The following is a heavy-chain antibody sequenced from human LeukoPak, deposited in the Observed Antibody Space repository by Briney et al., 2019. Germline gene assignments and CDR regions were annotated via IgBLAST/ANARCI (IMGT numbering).Heavy chain of an antibody. CDR1: GFTFSSYA. Sequence: GGSLRLSCAASGFTFSSYAISWVPQAPGKGLEWVLAISGSGGSTYYADSAKGRFPISRDKSKSTLYLQMNSMRDDDTCVYYSADSPLIGLGTMLCCYFVYWGQGSLVTVSS. V-gene: IGHV3-23*01. CDR3: ADSPLIGLGTMLCCYFVY. J-gene: IGHJ4*02. CDR2: ISGSGGST. D-gene: IGHD3-10*02.